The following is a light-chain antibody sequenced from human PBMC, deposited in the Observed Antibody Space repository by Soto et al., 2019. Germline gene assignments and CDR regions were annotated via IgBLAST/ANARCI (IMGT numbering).Light chain of an antibody. V-gene: IGKV1-39*01. CDR3: QQSYSTPLT. CDR1: QSIDTY. J-gene: IGKJ4*01. CDR2: AAS. Sequence: DIQMTQSPSSLSASVGDRVTIPCRASQSIDTYLNWYQQKPRKAPKLLIYAASSLQSGVPSRFSGSGSGTDFTLTISNLQPEDFATYFCQQSYSTPLTFGGGTKVDIK.